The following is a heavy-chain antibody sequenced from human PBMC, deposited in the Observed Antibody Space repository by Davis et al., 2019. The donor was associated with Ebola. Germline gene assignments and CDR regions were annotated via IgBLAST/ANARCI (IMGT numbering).Heavy chain of an antibody. J-gene: IGHJ4*02. CDR2: INPNSGDT. CDR1: GYTFTAYY. D-gene: IGHD4-17*01. Sequence: ASVKVSCKVSGYTFTAYYMHWVRQAPGQGLEWMGRINPNSGDTDYAQKFQGRVTMTRDTSISTAYMELNGLRSDDAALYFCAVDYDDSSRGFDYWGQGSLVTVSS. V-gene: IGHV1-2*06. CDR3: AVDYDDSSRGFDY.